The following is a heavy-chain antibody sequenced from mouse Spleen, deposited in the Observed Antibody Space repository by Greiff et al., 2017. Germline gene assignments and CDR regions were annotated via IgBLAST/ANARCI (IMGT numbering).Heavy chain of an antibody. CDR1: GFNIKDYY. Sequence: EVKLMESGAELVRPGALVKLSCKASGFNIKDYYMHWVKQRPEQGLEWIGWIDPENGNTIYDPKFQGKASITADTSSNTAYLQLSSLTSEDTAVYYCARWGDYVAYWGQGTLVTVSA. J-gene: IGHJ3*01. D-gene: IGHD2-4*01. CDR2: IDPENGNT. CDR3: ARWGDYVAY. V-gene: IGHV14-1*02.